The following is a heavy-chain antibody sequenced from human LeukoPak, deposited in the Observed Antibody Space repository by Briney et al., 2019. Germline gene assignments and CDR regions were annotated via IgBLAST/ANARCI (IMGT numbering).Heavy chain of an antibody. CDR1: GYTFTGYY. V-gene: IGHV1-2*06. CDR3: ARTYYYDSSGYPRGVAFDI. J-gene: IGHJ3*02. D-gene: IGHD3-22*01. CDR2: INPNSGGT. Sequence: GASVKVSCKASGYTFTGYYMHWVRQAPGQGLEWMGRINPNSGGTNYAQKFQGRVTMTRDTSISTAYMELSRLRSDDTAVYYCARTYYYDSSGYPRGVAFDIWGQGTMVTVSS.